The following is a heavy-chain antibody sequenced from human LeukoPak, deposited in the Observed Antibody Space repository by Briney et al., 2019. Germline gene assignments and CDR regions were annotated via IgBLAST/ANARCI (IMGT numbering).Heavy chain of an antibody. CDR2: IYYSGDT. J-gene: IGHJ4*02. Sequence: PSETLSLTCIVSGGSITSSGYYWGWIRQPPGKGLEWLGSIYYSGDTYNNPPLKSRVTISVDTAKSQFSLRLTSMTAADTAVYYCARDVAGNTFDYWGQGTLVTVSS. D-gene: IGHD5-12*01. CDR1: GGSITSSGYY. V-gene: IGHV4-39*07. CDR3: ARDVAGNTFDY.